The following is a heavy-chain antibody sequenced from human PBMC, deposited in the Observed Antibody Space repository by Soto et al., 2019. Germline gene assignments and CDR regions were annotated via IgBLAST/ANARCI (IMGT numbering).Heavy chain of an antibody. CDR2: ISAYNGKT. J-gene: IGHJ1*01. V-gene: IGHV1-18*04. CDR1: GYTFSNYG. D-gene: IGHD2-21*02. Sequence: QVKLVQSGAEVKKPGASVKVSCKASGYTFSNYGISWVRQAPGQGLEWMGGISAYNGKTYDAERLQGRVTMTTDTSTSTAYIELRSLRSDYTAVYYCAREANCGSDCYSPAEYSQHWGQGTLVTVSS. CDR3: AREANCGSDCYSPAEYSQH.